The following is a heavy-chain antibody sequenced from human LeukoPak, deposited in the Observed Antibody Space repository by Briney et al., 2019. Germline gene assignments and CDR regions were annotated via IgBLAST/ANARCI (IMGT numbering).Heavy chain of an antibody. V-gene: IGHV3-49*04. CDR1: GFTFGDYA. Sequence: QPGRSLRLSCTASGFTFGDYAMSWVRQAPGKGLEWVGFIRSKAYGGTTEYAASVKGRFTISRDDSKSIAYLQMNSLKTEDTAVYYCTRGRYIVVVPAARDYYYYYYMDVWGKGTTVTVSS. D-gene: IGHD2-2*01. J-gene: IGHJ6*03. CDR3: TRGRYIVVVPAARDYYYYYYMDV. CDR2: IRSKAYGGTT.